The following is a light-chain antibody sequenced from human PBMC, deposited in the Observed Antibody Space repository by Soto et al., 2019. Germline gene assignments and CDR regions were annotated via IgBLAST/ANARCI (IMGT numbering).Light chain of an antibody. Sequence: QSVLTQPGSGSGSPGQSVTISCTGTSSDVGNYNFVSWYQHHPGKAPKLMIYDVDKRPSGVPDRFSGSKSGNTASLTISGLQAEDEADYYCCSYAGSYPFVFGTGTKVTVL. CDR1: SSDVGNYNF. CDR3: CSYAGSYPFV. CDR2: DVD. J-gene: IGLJ1*01. V-gene: IGLV2-11*01.